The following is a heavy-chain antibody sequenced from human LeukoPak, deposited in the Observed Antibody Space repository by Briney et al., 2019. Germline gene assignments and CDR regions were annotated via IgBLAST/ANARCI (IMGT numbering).Heavy chain of an antibody. CDR2: IYYSGST. D-gene: IGHD6-13*01. CDR1: GGSISSYY. Sequence: SETLSLTCTVSGGSISSYYWSWIRQPPGKGLEWIGYIYYSGSTNYNPPLKSRVTISVDTSKNQFSLKLSSVTAADTAVYYCARAYSSSWYDLDYWGQGTLVTVSS. J-gene: IGHJ4*02. CDR3: ARAYSSSWYDLDY. V-gene: IGHV4-59*01.